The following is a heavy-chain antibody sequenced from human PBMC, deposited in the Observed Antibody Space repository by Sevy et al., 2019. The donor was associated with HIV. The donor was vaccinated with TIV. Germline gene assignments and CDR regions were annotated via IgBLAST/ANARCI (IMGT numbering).Heavy chain of an antibody. CDR3: ASHSGSSRGY. V-gene: IGHV3-21*01. CDR1: GFTFSSYS. Sequence: GGYLRLSCAASGFTFSSYSMNWVRQAPGKGLEWLSSISSSSSYIYYADSVKGRFTISRDNAKNSLYLQMNSLRAEDTAVYHCASHSGSSRGYWGQGTLVTVSS. CDR2: ISSSSSYI. D-gene: IGHD1-26*01. J-gene: IGHJ4*02.